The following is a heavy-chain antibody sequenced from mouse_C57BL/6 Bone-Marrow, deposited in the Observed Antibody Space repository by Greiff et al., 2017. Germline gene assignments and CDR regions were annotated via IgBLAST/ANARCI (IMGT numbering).Heavy chain of an antibody. Sequence: EVKLQESGGGLVQPGESLKLSCESNEYEFPSHDMSWVRKTPEKRLELVAAINSDGGSTYYPDTMESRFIISGDNTKKTTYLQMSSLRSEDTALYYCARSHYYGSAWFAYWGQGTLVTVSA. CDR1: EYEFPSHD. CDR3: ARSHYYGSAWFAY. CDR2: INSDGGST. D-gene: IGHD1-1*01. V-gene: IGHV5-2*01. J-gene: IGHJ3*01.